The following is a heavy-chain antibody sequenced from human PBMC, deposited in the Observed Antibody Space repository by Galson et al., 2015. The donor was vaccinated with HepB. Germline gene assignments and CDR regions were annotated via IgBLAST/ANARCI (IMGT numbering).Heavy chain of an antibody. V-gene: IGHV3-15*01. CDR2: IKSKTDGGTT. CDR3: TAKNLPAATDY. D-gene: IGHD2-2*01. CDR1: GFLFSNDW. Sequence: SLRLSCAASGFLFSNDWMIWVRQAPGKGLEWVGRIKSKTDGGTTDYAAPVKGRFTISRDDSENTLYLQMNSLKTDDTDVYYCTAKNLPAATDYWVQGTLFTVSS. J-gene: IGHJ4*02.